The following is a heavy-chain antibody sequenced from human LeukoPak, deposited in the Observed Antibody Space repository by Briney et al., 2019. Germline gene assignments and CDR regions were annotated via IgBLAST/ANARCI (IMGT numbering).Heavy chain of an antibody. V-gene: IGHV3-9*01. J-gene: IGHJ5*01. CDR3: TKDTTGPDDS. D-gene: IGHD3-9*01. CDR1: GFTFDDYA. CDR2: ISWNSGSI. Sequence: GGSLRLSCAASGFTFDDYAMHWVRHAPGKGLEWVSGISWNSGSIGYADSVKGRFTISRDNAKNTLYLQMNSLRAEDTAVYYCTKDTTGPDDSWGQGTLVTVSS.